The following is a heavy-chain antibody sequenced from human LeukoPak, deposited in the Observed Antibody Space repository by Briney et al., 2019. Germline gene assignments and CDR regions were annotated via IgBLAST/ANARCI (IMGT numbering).Heavy chain of an antibody. CDR1: GFTFSSYA. D-gene: IGHD2-8*02. J-gene: IGHJ4*02. Sequence: GGSLRLSCAASGFTFSSYAMHWVRQAPGKGLEWVAVISYDGSNKYYADSVKGRFTISRDNSKNTLYLQMNSLRAEDTAVYYCARWVVSSSPFDYWGQGTLVTVSS. V-gene: IGHV3-30-3*01. CDR2: ISYDGSNK. CDR3: ARWVVSSSPFDY.